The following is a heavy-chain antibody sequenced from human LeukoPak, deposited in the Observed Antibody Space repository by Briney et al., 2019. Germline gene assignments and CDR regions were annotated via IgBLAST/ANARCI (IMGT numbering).Heavy chain of an antibody. CDR3: ARVLDSSGYYQ. CDR2: MNPNSGNT. V-gene: IGHV1-8*02. Sequence: LVASVKVSCKASGYTFTSYDINWVRQATGQGLEWMGWMNPNSGNTGYAQKFQGRVTMTRNTSISTAYMELSSLRSEDTAVYYCARVLDSSGYYQWGKGTTVTISS. CDR1: GYTFTSYD. D-gene: IGHD3-22*01. J-gene: IGHJ6*04.